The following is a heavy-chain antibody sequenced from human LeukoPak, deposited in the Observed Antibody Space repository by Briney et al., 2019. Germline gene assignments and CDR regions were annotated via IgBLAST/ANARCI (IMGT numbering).Heavy chain of an antibody. CDR2: IHYSGST. CDR1: GDSISSYY. V-gene: IGHV4-59*12. D-gene: IGHD3-16*01. CDR3: ARLGALHDAFDV. J-gene: IGHJ3*01. Sequence: SETLSLTCTVSGDSISSYYWSWIRQPPGKGLEWIGNIHYSGSTKYNSSLKSRVTISVDTSNNQFSLRVTSLTAADTAVYYCARLGALHDAFDVWGQGTLVTVSS.